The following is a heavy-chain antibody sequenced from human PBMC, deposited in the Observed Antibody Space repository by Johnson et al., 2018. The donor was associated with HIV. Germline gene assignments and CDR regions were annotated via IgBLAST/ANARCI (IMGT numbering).Heavy chain of an antibody. CDR3: ARSAAAWVGGMAFDI. J-gene: IGHJ3*02. CDR1: GFTFSIYA. CDR2: ISYDGSNK. Sequence: QVQLVESGGGLVKPGGSLRLSCAASGFTFSIYAMYWVRQAPGKGLEWVAVISYDGSNKYYADSVKGRFTISRDNSKNTLYLQMNSLRAEDTAVYSCARSAAAWVGGMAFDIWGQGTVVTVSS. D-gene: IGHD6-25*01. V-gene: IGHV3-30-3*01.